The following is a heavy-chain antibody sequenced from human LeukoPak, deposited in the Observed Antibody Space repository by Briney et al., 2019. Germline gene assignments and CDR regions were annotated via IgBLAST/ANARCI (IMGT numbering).Heavy chain of an antibody. V-gene: IGHV4-39*01. D-gene: IGHD6-19*01. CDR3: ARHDWWQWLVWGGWFDP. CDR2: IYYSGST. CDR1: GGSISSSSYY. Sequence: SETLSLTCTVSGGSISSSSYYWGWIRQPPGKGLEWIGSIYYSGSTYYNPSLKSRVTISVDTSKNQFSLKLSSVTAADTAVYYCARHDWWQWLVWGGWFDPWGQGTLVTVSS. J-gene: IGHJ5*02.